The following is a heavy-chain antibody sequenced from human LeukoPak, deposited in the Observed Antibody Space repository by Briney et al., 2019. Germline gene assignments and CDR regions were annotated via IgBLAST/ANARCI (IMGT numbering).Heavy chain of an antibody. V-gene: IGHV3-20*04. CDR2: INWNGGST. D-gene: IGHD3-3*01. Sequence: GGSLRLSCAASGFTFDDYGMSWVRQAPGKGLEWVSGINWNGGSTGYADSVKGRFTISRDNAKNSLYLQMNSLRAEDTAVYYCASIPDFWSGYYLDYWGQGTLVTVSS. J-gene: IGHJ4*02. CDR3: ASIPDFWSGYYLDY. CDR1: GFTFDDYG.